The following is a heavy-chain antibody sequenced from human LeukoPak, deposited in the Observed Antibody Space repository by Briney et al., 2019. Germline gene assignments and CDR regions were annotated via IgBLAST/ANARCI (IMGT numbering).Heavy chain of an antibody. CDR2: IRSKAYGGTT. D-gene: IGHD6-19*01. CDR3: TRDVVAGLYYYYYYYMDV. V-gene: IGHV3-49*04. Sequence: GGSLRLSCTASGFTFGDYAMSWVRQAPGKGLEWVVFIRSKAYGGTTEYSVSVKVRFTSSRDDFKRIAYLQIHSLNTEDTAVYYCTRDVVAGLYYYYYYYMDVWGKGNTVTVSS. J-gene: IGHJ6*03. CDR1: GFTFGDYA.